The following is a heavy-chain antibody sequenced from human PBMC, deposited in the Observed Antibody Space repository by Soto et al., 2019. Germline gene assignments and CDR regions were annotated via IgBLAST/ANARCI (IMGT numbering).Heavy chain of an antibody. Sequence: QVPLVQSGAEVKKPGASVKVSCKASGYTFTSYGISWVRQAPGQGLEWMGWISAYNGNTNYAQKLQGRVTMTTDTSTSTAYMELRSLRSDDTAVYYCARFDFLEWLSHYGMDVWGQGTTVTVSS. CDR1: GYTFTSYG. D-gene: IGHD3-3*01. J-gene: IGHJ6*02. V-gene: IGHV1-18*04. CDR3: ARFDFLEWLSHYGMDV. CDR2: ISAYNGNT.